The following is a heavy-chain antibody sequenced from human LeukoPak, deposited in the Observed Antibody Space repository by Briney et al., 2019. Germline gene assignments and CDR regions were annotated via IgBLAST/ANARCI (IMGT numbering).Heavy chain of an antibody. V-gene: IGHV4-34*01. CDR3: ARAVLRYFDWLSNYDAFDI. CDR1: GGSFSGYY. D-gene: IGHD3-9*01. Sequence: SETLSLTCAVYGGSFSGYYWSWIRQPPGKGLECIGENNHSGSTYYNPSLKSRVTISVDTSKNQFSLKLSSVTAADTAVYYCARAVLRYFDWLSNYDAFDIWGQGTMVTVSS. CDR2: NNHSGST. J-gene: IGHJ3*02.